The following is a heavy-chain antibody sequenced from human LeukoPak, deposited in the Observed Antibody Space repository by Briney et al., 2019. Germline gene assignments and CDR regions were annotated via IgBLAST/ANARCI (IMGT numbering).Heavy chain of an antibody. CDR3: AKETRYFDWIHYYYYMDV. V-gene: IGHV3-30*02. Sequence: PRGSLRLSCAASGFTFSNYGMHWVRQAPGKGLEWVAFIRYDGSNKYYADSVKGRFTISRDNSKNTLYLQMNSLRAEDTAVYYCAKETRYFDWIHYYYYMDVWGKGTTVTISS. J-gene: IGHJ6*03. D-gene: IGHD3-9*01. CDR1: GFTFSNYG. CDR2: IRYDGSNK.